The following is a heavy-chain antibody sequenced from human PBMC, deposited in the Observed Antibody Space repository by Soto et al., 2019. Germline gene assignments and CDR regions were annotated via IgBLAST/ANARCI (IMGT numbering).Heavy chain of an antibody. Sequence: PSETVSLTCTVSGASISSSNYYWGWIRQPPGRGLEWIGTMYYSGRTYYNPSLKSRVTTSVDTSKNQFSLKLSAVTATDTAVYYCARHGNTVTTGYYYGMDVWGQGTTVTVSS. D-gene: IGHD4-17*01. CDR1: GASISSSNYY. CDR2: MYYSGRT. CDR3: ARHGNTVTTGYYYGMDV. V-gene: IGHV4-39*01. J-gene: IGHJ6*02.